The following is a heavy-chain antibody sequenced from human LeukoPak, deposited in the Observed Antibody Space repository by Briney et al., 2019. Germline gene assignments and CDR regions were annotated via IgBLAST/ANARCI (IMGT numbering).Heavy chain of an antibody. J-gene: IGHJ5*02. V-gene: IGHV1-46*01. CDR1: GYTFTSYY. Sequence: ASVKVPCKASGYTFTSYYMHWVRQAPGQGLEWMGIINPSGGSTSYAQKFQGRVTMTRDTSTSTVYMELSSLRSEDTAVYYCARERWLPWFDPWGQGTLVTVSS. D-gene: IGHD4-23*01. CDR3: ARERWLPWFDP. CDR2: INPSGGST.